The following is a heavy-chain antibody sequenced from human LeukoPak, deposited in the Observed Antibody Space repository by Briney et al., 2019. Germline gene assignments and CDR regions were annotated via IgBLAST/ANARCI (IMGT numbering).Heavy chain of an antibody. CDR3: ARDFPYYYDISGYYQDY. D-gene: IGHD3-22*01. J-gene: IGHJ4*02. CDR2: ISSSSSYI. V-gene: IGHV3-21*04. Sequence: GGSLRLSCAASGFTFNRYSMNWVRQAPGKGLEWVSSISSSSSYIYYADSVKGRFTISRDNSKNTLYLQMNSLRAEDTAVYYCARDFPYYYDISGYYQDYWGQGTLVTVSS. CDR1: GFTFNRYS.